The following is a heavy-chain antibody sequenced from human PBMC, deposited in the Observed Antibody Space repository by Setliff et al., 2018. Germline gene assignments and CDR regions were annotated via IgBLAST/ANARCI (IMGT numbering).Heavy chain of an antibody. CDR3: ARLRGATSYYYMDV. CDR1: GYSFTRNW. D-gene: IGHD1-26*01. Sequence: GESLKISCKGSGYSFTRNWISWVRQMPGKGLEWMGRIDPSDSYTNYSPSFQGHVTISADKSISTAHVQWSNLKASDTAMYYCARLRGATSYYYMDVWGKGTTVTVSS. V-gene: IGHV5-10-1*01. CDR2: IDPSDSYT. J-gene: IGHJ6*03.